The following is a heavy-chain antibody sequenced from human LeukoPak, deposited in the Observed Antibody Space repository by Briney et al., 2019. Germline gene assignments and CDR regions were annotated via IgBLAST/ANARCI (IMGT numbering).Heavy chain of an antibody. CDR3: AKGVTMIVVVITVDY. V-gene: IGHV3-23*01. Sequence: PGGSLRLSCAASGFTFSSYAMSWVRQAPGKGLGWVSAISGSGGSTYYADSVKGRFTISRDNSKNTLYLQMNSLRAEDTAVYYCAKGVTMIVVVITVDYWGQGTLVTVSS. CDR1: GFTFSSYA. CDR2: ISGSGGST. J-gene: IGHJ4*02. D-gene: IGHD3-22*01.